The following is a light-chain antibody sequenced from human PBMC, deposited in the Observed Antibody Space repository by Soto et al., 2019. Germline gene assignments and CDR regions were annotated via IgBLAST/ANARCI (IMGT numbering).Light chain of an antibody. CDR1: QSVSNNY. CDR2: GAS. Sequence: ENVFTQSPGTLSLSPGERATLSCRASQSVSNNYLAWYKQKPGQAPRLLIYGASNRATGIPDRFSGSGSGTDFTLTIRRLEPEDFAVYYCQQYGSPGTFGQGTKVDIK. CDR3: QQYGSPGT. J-gene: IGKJ1*01. V-gene: IGKV3-20*01.